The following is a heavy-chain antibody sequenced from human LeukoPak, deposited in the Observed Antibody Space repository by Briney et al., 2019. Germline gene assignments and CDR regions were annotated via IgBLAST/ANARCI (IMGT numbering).Heavy chain of an antibody. Sequence: SETLFLTCTVSGGSISSYYWSWIRQPAGKGLEWIGRIYTSGSTNYNPSLKSRVTISVDTSKNQFSLRLNSVIAADTAIYYCAKITTLDYWGQGTLVTVSS. D-gene: IGHD1-1*01. CDR3: AKITTLDY. CDR2: IYTSGST. V-gene: IGHV4-4*07. J-gene: IGHJ4*02. CDR1: GGSISSYY.